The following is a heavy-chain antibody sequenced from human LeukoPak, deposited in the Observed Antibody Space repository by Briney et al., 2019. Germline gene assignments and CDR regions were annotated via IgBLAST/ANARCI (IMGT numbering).Heavy chain of an antibody. CDR1: GGTFSRFT. J-gene: IGHJ4*02. Sequence: SVKVSCKASGGTFSRFTISWVRQAPGQGFEWMGGITPIFGTANFAQKFQGRVSITADESTSTAFMELSSLRSEDTAVYYCAREWGLESSGYYYAYWGQGTLVTVS. CDR2: ITPIFGTA. V-gene: IGHV1-69*01. CDR3: AREWGLESSGYYYAY. D-gene: IGHD3-22*01.